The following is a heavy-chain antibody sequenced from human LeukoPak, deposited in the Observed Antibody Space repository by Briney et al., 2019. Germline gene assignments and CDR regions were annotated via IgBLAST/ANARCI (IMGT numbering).Heavy chain of an antibody. V-gene: IGHV4-59*01. Sequence: PSETLSLTCTVSGASIRTYFWSWLRQPPGKGLEWIGYVHYTGSTNYSPSLKSRVTMSVDTSKNQFSLKLNSVTAADTALYYCARGQRSYFRAVDPWGQGTLVTVSS. J-gene: IGHJ5*02. CDR1: GASIRTYF. CDR3: ARGQRSYFRAVDP. CDR2: VHYTGST. D-gene: IGHD1-26*01.